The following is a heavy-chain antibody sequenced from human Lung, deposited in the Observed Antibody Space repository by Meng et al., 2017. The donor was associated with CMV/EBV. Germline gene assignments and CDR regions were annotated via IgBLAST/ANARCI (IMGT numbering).Heavy chain of an antibody. Sequence: ASXXVLXKASGYTVTDNYMHWVRQATGERLEWMGWINPSNGGTDYAQKFQGRVTMTRDTSISTAYIELSRLRSDDTAVYYCARGSPITGARTPYYDGAQGTXVTVDS. J-gene: IGHJ4*02. CDR2: INPSNGGT. CDR1: GYTVTDNY. D-gene: IGHD3-3*01. CDR3: ARGSPITGARTPYYD. V-gene: IGHV1-2*02.